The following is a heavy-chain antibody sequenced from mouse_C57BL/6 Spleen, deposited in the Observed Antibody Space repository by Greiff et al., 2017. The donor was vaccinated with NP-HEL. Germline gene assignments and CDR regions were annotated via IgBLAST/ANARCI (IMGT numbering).Heavy chain of an antibody. CDR2: LYPRSGNT. CDR1: GYTFTSYG. Sequence: QVQLKESGAELARPGASVKLSCKASGYTFTSYGISWVKQRTGQGLEWIGELYPRSGNTYYNEKFKGKATLPADKSSSTAYMELRSLTSEDSAVYFCATAQALAMDYWGQGTSVTVSS. V-gene: IGHV1-81*01. J-gene: IGHJ4*01. D-gene: IGHD3-2*02. CDR3: ATAQALAMDY.